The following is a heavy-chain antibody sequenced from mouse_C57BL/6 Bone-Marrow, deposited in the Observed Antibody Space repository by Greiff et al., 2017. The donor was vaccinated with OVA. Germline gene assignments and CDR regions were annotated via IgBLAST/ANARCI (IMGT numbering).Heavy chain of an antibody. V-gene: IGHV1-69*01. CDR1: GYTFTSYW. CDR3: ARGGLRAY. D-gene: IGHD1-1*01. J-gene: IGHJ3*01. Sequence: QVQLKQPGAELVMPGASVKLSCKASGYTFTSYWMHWVKQRPGQGLEWIGEIDPSDSYTNSNQKFKGKSTLTVDKSSSTAYMQLSSLTSEDSAVYYCARGGLRAYWGQGTLVTVSA. CDR2: IDPSDSYT.